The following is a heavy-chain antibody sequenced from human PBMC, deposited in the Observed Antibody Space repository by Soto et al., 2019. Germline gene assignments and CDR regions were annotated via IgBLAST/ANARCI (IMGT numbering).Heavy chain of an antibody. CDR1: GGSISGHY. CDR3: ARLGGSYAVPHFDY. J-gene: IGHJ4*02. V-gene: IGHV4-59*11. D-gene: IGHD1-26*01. CDR2: IYYSGST. Sequence: PSETLSLTCTVSGGSISGHYWSWIRQPPGKGLEWIGYIYYSGSTNYNPSLKSRVTISVDTSKNQFSLKLSSVTAADTAVYYCARLGGSYAVPHFDYWGQGTLVTVSS.